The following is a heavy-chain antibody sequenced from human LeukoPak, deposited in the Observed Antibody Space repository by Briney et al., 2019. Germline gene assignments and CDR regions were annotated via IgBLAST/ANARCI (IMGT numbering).Heavy chain of an antibody. CDR3: ARIRDGYNDAYDI. D-gene: IGHD5-24*01. CDR1: GYTFTGYY. J-gene: IGHJ3*02. Sequence: ASVKVSCKASGYTFTGYYMHWVRQAPGQGLEWMGWINPNSGGTNYAQKFQGRVTMTRDTSISTAYMELSSLRSEDTAIYYCARIRDGYNDAYDIWGQGTVVTVPS. CDR2: INPNSGGT. V-gene: IGHV1-2*02.